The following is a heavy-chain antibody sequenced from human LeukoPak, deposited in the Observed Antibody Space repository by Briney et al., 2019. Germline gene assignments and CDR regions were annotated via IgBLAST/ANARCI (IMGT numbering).Heavy chain of an antibody. CDR3: ARGNRITIFGVVTSYYFDY. Sequence: ASVKVSCKASGYTFTSYDINWVRQATGQGLEWMGWMNPNSGNTGYAQKFQGRVTMTRNTSISTAYMELSSLRSEDTAVYYCARGNRITIFGVVTSYYFDYWGQGTLVTVSS. J-gene: IGHJ4*02. D-gene: IGHD3-3*01. CDR1: GYTFTSYD. CDR2: MNPNSGNT. V-gene: IGHV1-8*01.